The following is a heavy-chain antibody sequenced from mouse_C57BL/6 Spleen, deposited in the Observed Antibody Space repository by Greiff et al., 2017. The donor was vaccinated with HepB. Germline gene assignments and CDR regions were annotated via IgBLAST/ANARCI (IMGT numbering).Heavy chain of an antibody. CDR2: INPSSGYT. J-gene: IGHJ4*01. D-gene: IGHD1-1*01. V-gene: IGHV1-4*01. CDR3: ARPSITTVVAPYAMDY. Sequence: QVQLKQSGAELARPGASVKMSCKASGYTFTSYTMHWVKQRPGQGLEWIGYINPSSGYTKYNQKFKDKATLTADKSSSTAYMQLSSLTSEDSAVYYCARPSITTVVAPYAMDYWGQGTSVTVSS. CDR1: GYTFTSYT.